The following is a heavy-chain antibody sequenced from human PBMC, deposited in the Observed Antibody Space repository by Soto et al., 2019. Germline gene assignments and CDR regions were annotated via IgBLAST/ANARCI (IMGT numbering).Heavy chain of an antibody. CDR1: GYNFLTYG. CDR2: ISTDNTHR. J-gene: IGHJ4*02. D-gene: IGHD2-15*01. V-gene: IGHV1-18*01. Sequence: ASVKVSCKASGYNFLTYGISWLRQAPGRGLEWMGWISTDNTHRNYAQKLQGRVTMTTDTSTSTAYMELRSLRSDDTAVYYCASGSAATTPFDYWGQGTLVTVSS. CDR3: ASGSAATTPFDY.